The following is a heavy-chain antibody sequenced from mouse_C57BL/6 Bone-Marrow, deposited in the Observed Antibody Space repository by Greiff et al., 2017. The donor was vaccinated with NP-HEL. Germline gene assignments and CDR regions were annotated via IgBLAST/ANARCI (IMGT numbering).Heavy chain of an antibody. J-gene: IGHJ2*01. CDR2: IWTGGGT. Sequence: VQLQQSGPGLVAPSQSLSITCTVSGFSLTSYAISWVRQPPGKGLEWLGVIWTGGGTNYNSALKSRLSISKDNSKSQVFLKMNSLQTDDTARYYCAITNYYGSSYYFDYWGQGTTLTVSS. CDR3: AITNYYGSSYYFDY. V-gene: IGHV2-9-1*01. CDR1: GFSLTSYA. D-gene: IGHD1-1*01.